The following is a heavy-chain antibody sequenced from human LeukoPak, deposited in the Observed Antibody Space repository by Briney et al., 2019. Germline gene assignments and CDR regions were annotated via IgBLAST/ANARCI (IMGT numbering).Heavy chain of an antibody. J-gene: IGHJ4*02. Sequence: PGGSLSLSCAASGFTFTTYWMHWVRQGPGKGLEWVSRIYSDGSVTDYADSVKGRFTISRDNAKNTVYLQMNSRRVEDTAVYYCASLAKPTDHWGQGTLVTVSS. D-gene: IGHD1-14*01. CDR1: GFTFTTYW. CDR3: ASLAKPTDH. CDR2: IYSDGSVT. V-gene: IGHV3-74*01.